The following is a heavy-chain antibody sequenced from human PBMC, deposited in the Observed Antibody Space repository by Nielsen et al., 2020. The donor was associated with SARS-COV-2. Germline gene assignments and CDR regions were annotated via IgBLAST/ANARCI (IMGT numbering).Heavy chain of an antibody. D-gene: IGHD2-2*01. CDR2: ISWNSGSI. CDR3: ATARSTTFDY. CDR1: GFTFDDYA. V-gene: IGHV3-9*01. Sequence: SLKISCAASGFTFDDYAMHWVRQAPGKGLEWVSGISWNSGSIGYADSVKGRFTISRDNAKNSLYLQMNSLRAEDTAVYYCATARSTTFDYWGQGTLVTVSS. J-gene: IGHJ4*02.